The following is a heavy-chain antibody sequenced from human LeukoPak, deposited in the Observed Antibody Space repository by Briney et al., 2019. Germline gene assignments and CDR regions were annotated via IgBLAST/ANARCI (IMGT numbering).Heavy chain of an antibody. Sequence: GGSLRLSCAASGFIFSSYGMHWVRQAPGKGLEWVAFIRYDGSKKYYADSVKGRFTISRDNSKNTLYLQMNSLRAEDTAVYYCAKDLSSGWPDAFDIWGQGTMVTVSS. V-gene: IGHV3-30*02. J-gene: IGHJ3*02. CDR3: AKDLSSGWPDAFDI. D-gene: IGHD6-19*01. CDR2: IRYDGSKK. CDR1: GFIFSSYG.